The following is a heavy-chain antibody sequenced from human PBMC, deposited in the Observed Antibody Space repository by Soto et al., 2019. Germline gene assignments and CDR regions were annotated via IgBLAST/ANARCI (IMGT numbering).Heavy chain of an antibody. CDR3: AKSKYSSGWSQYYFDY. D-gene: IGHD6-19*01. CDR2: ISGSGGST. CDR1: GFTFSSYA. V-gene: IGHV3-23*01. J-gene: IGHJ4*02. Sequence: PGGSLRLSCAASGFTFSSYAMSWVRQAPGKGLEWVSAISGSGGSTYYADSVKGRFTISRDNSKNTLYLQMNSLRAEDMAVYYCAKSKYSSGWSQYYFDYWGQGTLVTVSS.